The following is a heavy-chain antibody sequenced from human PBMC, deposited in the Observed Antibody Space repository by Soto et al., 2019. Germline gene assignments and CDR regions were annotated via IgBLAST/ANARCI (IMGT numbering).Heavy chain of an antibody. V-gene: IGHV3-23*01. CDR1: GFIFSNFA. Sequence: PGGSLRLCCAASGFIFSNFAMSWVRQAPGKGLEWVSSISGSGGSTYYADSVKGRFTISRDNSKNTLYLQMNSLRAEDTAVYYCAKLLSAYYYYYGMDVWGQGTTVTVSS. D-gene: IGHD1-26*01. CDR2: ISGSGGST. CDR3: AKLLSAYYYYYGMDV. J-gene: IGHJ6*02.